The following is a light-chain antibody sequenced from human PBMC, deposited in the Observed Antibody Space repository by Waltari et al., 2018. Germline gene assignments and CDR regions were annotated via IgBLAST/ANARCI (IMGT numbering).Light chain of an antibody. J-gene: IGKJ1*01. CDR1: QSVRRA. V-gene: IGKV3-20*01. CDR3: QHYVRLPVA. Sequence: DMVLTQSPGPLSLSPGERATLSCRASQSVRRAFAWYQQRPGQAPRLLIYDASNRATGIPDRFSGSGSGTDFSLTISRLEPEDFAVYYCQHYVRLPVAFGQGTKVEIK. CDR2: DAS.